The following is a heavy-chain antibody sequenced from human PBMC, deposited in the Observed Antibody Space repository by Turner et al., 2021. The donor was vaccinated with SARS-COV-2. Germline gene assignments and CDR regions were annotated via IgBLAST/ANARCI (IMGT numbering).Heavy chain of an antibody. CDR2: IYYSGST. J-gene: IGHJ4*02. CDR3: ASQQLFGYYFDH. Sequence: QVQLQESGPGLVKPSQTLSLTCAVSGGSFSSGDYNWTWIRQPPGKGLEWIGYIYYSGSTFYNPSLKSRVTISLDTSKNQFSLKLSSVTAADTAVYYCASQQLFGYYFDHWGQGTLVTVSS. CDR1: GGSFSSGDYN. D-gene: IGHD6-13*01. V-gene: IGHV4-30-4*01.